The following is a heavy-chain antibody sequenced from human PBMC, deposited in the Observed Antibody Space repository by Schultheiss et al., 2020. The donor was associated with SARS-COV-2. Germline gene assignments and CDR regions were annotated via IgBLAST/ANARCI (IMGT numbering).Heavy chain of an antibody. D-gene: IGHD6-6*01. J-gene: IGHJ6*02. Sequence: GGSLRLSCAASGFTFSRYGMHWVRQAPGKGLEWVTVISYDGSNKYYADSVKGRFTISRDNSKNTLYLQMNSLRAEDTAVYYCARDRVAARFYYYGMDVWGQGTTVTVSS. V-gene: IGHV3-30*03. CDR1: GFTFSRYG. CDR3: ARDRVAARFYYYGMDV. CDR2: ISYDGSNK.